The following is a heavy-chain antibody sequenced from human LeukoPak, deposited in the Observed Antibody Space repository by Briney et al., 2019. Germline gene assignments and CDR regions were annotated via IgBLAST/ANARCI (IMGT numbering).Heavy chain of an antibody. CDR1: GFTFSSYG. V-gene: IGHV3-33*01. J-gene: IGHJ3*02. CDR3: ARAVDGENDAFDI. CDR2: IWYDGSNK. D-gene: IGHD6-19*01. Sequence: SGRSLRLSCAASGFTFSSYGMHWVRQAPGKGLEWVAVIWYDGSNKYYADSVKGRFTISRDNSKNTLYLQMNSLRAEDTAVYYFARAVDGENDAFDIWGQGTMVTVSS.